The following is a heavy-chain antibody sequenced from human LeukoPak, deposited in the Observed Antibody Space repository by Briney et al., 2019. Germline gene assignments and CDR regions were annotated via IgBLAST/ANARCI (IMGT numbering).Heavy chain of an antibody. V-gene: IGHV3-23*01. CDR2: ISGSGGST. D-gene: IGHD3-10*01. Sequence: GGSLRLSCAASGFTFSSYAMSWVRQAPGKGLEWVSAISGSGGSTCYADSVKGRFTISRDNSKNTLYLQMNSLRAEDTAVYYCAKESPDGSGRLRPYDYWGQGTLVTVSS. CDR1: GFTFSSYA. CDR3: AKESPDGSGRLRPYDY. J-gene: IGHJ4*02.